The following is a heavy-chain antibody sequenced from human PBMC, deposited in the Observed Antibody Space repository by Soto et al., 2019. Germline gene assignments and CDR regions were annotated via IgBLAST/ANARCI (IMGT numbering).Heavy chain of an antibody. CDR2: IYYSGST. D-gene: IGHD2-15*01. J-gene: IGHJ6*04. CDR1: GGSISSSSYY. V-gene: IGHV4-39*01. CDR3: ARQHGSFRRAHYYCYGLDV. Sequence: QLQLQESGPGLVKPSETLSLTCTVSGGSISSSSYYWGWIRQPPGKGLEWIGSIYYSGSTYYNPSLNSRVTTSVDTSKNHCSVKLSSVTTADTAVYYCARQHGSFRRAHYYCYGLDVWGEGTTVTVAA.